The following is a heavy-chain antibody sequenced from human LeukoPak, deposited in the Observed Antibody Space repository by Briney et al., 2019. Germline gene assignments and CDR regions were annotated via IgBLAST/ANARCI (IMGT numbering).Heavy chain of an antibody. J-gene: IGHJ4*02. Sequence: GASVKVSCKASGFTFTSSAMQWARQARGQRLEWIGWIVVGSGNTNYAQKFQERVTITRDMSTSTAYMELSSLRSEDTAVYYCAADSWYSGGWYYFDYWGQGTLVTVSS. CDR2: IVVGSGNT. CDR3: AADSWYSGGWYYFDY. V-gene: IGHV1-58*02. D-gene: IGHD6-19*01. CDR1: GFTFTSSA.